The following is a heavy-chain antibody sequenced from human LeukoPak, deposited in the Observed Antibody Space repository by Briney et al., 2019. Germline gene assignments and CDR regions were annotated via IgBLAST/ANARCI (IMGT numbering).Heavy chain of an antibody. CDR3: ARDPPIAVAGNTHSGDY. V-gene: IGHV1-8*01. Sequence: GASVKVSCKASGYTFTSYDINWVRQATGQGLEWMGWMNPNSGNTGYAQKFQGRVTMTRNTSISTAYMELSSLRSEDTAVYYCARDPPIAVAGNTHSGDYWGQGTLVTVSS. CDR2: MNPNSGNT. D-gene: IGHD6-19*01. J-gene: IGHJ4*02. CDR1: GYTFTSYD.